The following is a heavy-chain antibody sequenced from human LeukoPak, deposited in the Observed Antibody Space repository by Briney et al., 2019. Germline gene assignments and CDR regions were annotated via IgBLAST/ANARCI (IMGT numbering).Heavy chain of an antibody. D-gene: IGHD6-19*01. CDR2: ISSSSSYI. Sequence: PGGSLRLSCAASGFTFGSYSMNWVRQAPGKGLEWVSSISSSSSYIYYADSVKGRFTISRDNAKNSLYLQMNSLRAEDTAVYYCAGDSSGWAYNWFDPWGQGTLVTVSS. V-gene: IGHV3-21*01. J-gene: IGHJ5*02. CDR3: AGDSSGWAYNWFDP. CDR1: GFTFGSYS.